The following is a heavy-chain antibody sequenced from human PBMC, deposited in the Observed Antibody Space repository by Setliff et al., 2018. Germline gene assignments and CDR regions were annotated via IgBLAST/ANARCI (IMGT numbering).Heavy chain of an antibody. V-gene: IGHV3-30*02. D-gene: IGHD2-21*01. CDR3: AKDSLEVVIALHGMDV. Sequence: QPGGSLRLSCAASGFTFSRFGMYWVRQAPGKGLEWVAFVRYDGYNKYYADFVKGRFTISRDNAKNTLYLQINSLTTEDTAVYYCAKDSLEVVIALHGMDVWGQGTTVTVSS. J-gene: IGHJ6*02. CDR1: GFTFSRFG. CDR2: VRYDGYNK.